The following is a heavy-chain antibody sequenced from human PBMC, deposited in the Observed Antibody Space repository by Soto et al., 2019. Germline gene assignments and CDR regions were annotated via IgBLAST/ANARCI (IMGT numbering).Heavy chain of an antibody. Sequence: GGSLRLSCAASGFTFSDYWMHWVRQAPGKGLEWVSRIKRDGSTTNYADSVKGRFTISRDNAKNTLYLEMNSLRVEDTADYYWERGANNYYNEDVGGKGPTVTVP. J-gene: IGHJ6*03. CDR2: IKRDGSTT. CDR1: GFTFSDYW. D-gene: IGHD1-26*01. V-gene: IGHV3-74*01. CDR3: ERGANNYYNEDV.